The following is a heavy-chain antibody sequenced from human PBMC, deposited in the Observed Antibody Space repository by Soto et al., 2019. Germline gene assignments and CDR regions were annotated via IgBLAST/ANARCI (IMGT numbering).Heavy chain of an antibody. J-gene: IGHJ4*02. CDR3: ARDLYATLGGYSRGFDH. V-gene: IGHV3-33*01. D-gene: IGHD2-15*01. CDR2: VWYDGNHR. Sequence: HPGGSLRLSCAASGFSFNNFGIHWVRQAPGKGLEWVAIVWYDGNHRFYADSVKGRFSISRDSSNNTVYLQMNSLRVEDTALYYCARDLYATLGGYSRGFDHCRQGAQVTVSS. CDR1: GFSFNNFG.